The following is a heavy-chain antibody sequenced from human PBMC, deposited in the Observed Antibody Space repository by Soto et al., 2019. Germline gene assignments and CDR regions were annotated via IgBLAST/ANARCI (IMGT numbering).Heavy chain of an antibody. CDR2: IWYDGSNK. Sequence: GGSLRLSCAASGFTFSSYGMHWVRQAPGKGLEWVAVIWYDGSNKYYADSVKGRFTISRDNSKNTLYLQMNSLRAEDTAVYYCARERQEGQEYYFDYWGQGTLVTVSS. CDR3: ARERQEGQEYYFDY. J-gene: IGHJ4*02. V-gene: IGHV3-33*01. CDR1: GFTFSSYG.